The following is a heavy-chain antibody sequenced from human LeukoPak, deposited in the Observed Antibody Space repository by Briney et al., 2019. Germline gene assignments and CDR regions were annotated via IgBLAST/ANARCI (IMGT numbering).Heavy chain of an antibody. D-gene: IGHD5-12*01. Sequence: GGSLRLSCAAPGFTFSSYSMNWVRQAPGKGLEWVSSISSSSSYIYYADSVKGRFTISRDNAKNSLYLQMNSLRAEDTAVYYCARLYSGYDLWHFDYWGQGTLVTVSS. CDR3: ARLYSGYDLWHFDY. CDR1: GFTFSSYS. CDR2: ISSSSSYI. V-gene: IGHV3-21*04. J-gene: IGHJ4*02.